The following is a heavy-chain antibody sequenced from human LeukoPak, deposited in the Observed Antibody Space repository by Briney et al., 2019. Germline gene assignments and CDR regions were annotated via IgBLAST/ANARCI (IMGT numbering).Heavy chain of an antibody. CDR1: GFTFSSYS. V-gene: IGHV3-48*01. D-gene: IGHD1-14*01. Sequence: GGSLRLSCAASGFTFSSYSMNWVRQAPGKGLEWVSYISSSSSTIYYADSVKGRFTISRDNAKNSLYLQMNSLRAEDTAVYYCARVESYPLRNAFDIWGQGTMVTVSS. CDR2: ISSSSSTI. CDR3: ARVESYPLRNAFDI. J-gene: IGHJ3*02.